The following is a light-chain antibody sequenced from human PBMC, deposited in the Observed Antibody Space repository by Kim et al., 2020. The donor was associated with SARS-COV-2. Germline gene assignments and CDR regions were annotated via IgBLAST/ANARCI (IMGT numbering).Light chain of an antibody. J-gene: IGLJ2*01. CDR3: GTWDRSLNTGV. Sequence: GQKGSISCYGSSSSLERNAVCGYQQFPGRAPTLLIYDNGNRPTGIPDRFSGSKYGTSATLDISGLQTGDEADYYCGTWDRSLNTGVFGGGTKLTVL. CDR1: SSSLERNA. CDR2: DNG. V-gene: IGLV1-51*01.